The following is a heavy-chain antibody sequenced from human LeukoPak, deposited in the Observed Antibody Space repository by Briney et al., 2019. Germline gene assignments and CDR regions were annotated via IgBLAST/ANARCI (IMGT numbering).Heavy chain of an antibody. D-gene: IGHD6-13*01. J-gene: IGHJ2*01. CDR2: INCSGST. Sequence: PSETLSLTCTVSGGSIRSYYWSWIRQPPGKGLEWIGYINCSGSTNYNPSLKSRVTISVDTSKNQFSLKLSSVTAADTAVYYCARVYYSSSYDYWYFDLWGRGTLVTVSS. CDR1: GGSIRSYY. V-gene: IGHV4-59*01. CDR3: ARVYYSSSYDYWYFDL.